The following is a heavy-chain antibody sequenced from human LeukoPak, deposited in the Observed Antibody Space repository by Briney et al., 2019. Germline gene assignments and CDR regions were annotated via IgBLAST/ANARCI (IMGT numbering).Heavy chain of an antibody. CDR2: IYYSGST. CDR3: ARALVTAILYED. Sequence: SETLSLTCSVSGGSVSSGSYYWRWIRQPPGKGLEWIAYIYYSGSTNYNPSLKTRATISVDTSKNQFSLKLSSVTAADTAVYYCARALVTAILYEDWGQGVLVTVAS. D-gene: IGHD2-21*02. CDR1: GGSVSSGSYY. J-gene: IGHJ4*02. V-gene: IGHV4-61*01.